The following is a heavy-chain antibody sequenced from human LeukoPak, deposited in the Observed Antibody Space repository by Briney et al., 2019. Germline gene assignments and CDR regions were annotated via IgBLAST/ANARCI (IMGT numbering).Heavy chain of an antibody. CDR2: MKEDGSDI. V-gene: IGHV3-7*01. D-gene: IGHD3-9*01. CDR3: ARGGARYLDS. CDR1: GFTFSSYG. Sequence: PGGSLRLSCAASGFTFSSYGMHWVRQAPGKGLEWVAKMKEDGSDIHYVDSVKGRFTICRDNAKNSLCLQMSSLRVEDTAVYYCARGGARYLDSWGQGILVTVSS. J-gene: IGHJ4*02.